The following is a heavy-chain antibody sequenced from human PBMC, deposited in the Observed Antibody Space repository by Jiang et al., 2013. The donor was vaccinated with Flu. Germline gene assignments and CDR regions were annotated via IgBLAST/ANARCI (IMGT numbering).Heavy chain of an antibody. V-gene: IGHV3-30-3*01. J-gene: IGHJ4*02. CDR3: ARDGTY. CDR2: ISYDGSNK. CDR1: GFTFSSYA. Sequence: GVVQPGRSLRLSCAASGFTFSSYAMHWVRQAPGKGLEWVAVISYDGSNKYYADSVKGRFTISRDNSKNTLYLQMNSLRAEDTAVYYCARDGTYWSQGTLVTVSS. D-gene: IGHD1-1*01.